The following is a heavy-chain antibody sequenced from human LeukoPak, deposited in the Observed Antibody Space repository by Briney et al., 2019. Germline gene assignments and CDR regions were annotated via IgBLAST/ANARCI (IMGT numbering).Heavy chain of an antibody. V-gene: IGHV3-23*01. Sequence: PGGSLRLSCAVSGITLSNYGMSLVRQAPGKGLEWVAGISDSGGRTNYADSVKGRFTISRDNPKNTLYLQMNSLRAEDTAVYFCAKRGVVIRVILVGFHKEAYYFDSWGQGALVTVSS. CDR1: GITLSNYG. CDR2: ISDSGGRT. CDR3: AKRGVVIRVILVGFHKEAYYFDS. D-gene: IGHD3-22*01. J-gene: IGHJ4*02.